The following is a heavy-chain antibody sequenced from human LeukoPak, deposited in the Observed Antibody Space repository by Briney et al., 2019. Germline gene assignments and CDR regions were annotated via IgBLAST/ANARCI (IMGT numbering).Heavy chain of an antibody. CDR1: GGSFSGYY. V-gene: IGHV4-34*01. CDR3: ARLPLRITIFGVVIRDAFDI. CDR2: INHSGST. Sequence: KSSETLSLTCAVYGGSFSGYYWSWIRQPPGKGLEWIGEINHSGSTNYNPSLKSRVTISVDTSKNQFSLKLSSVTAADTAVYYCARLPLRITIFGVVIRDAFDIWGQGTMVTVSS. D-gene: IGHD3-3*01. J-gene: IGHJ3*02.